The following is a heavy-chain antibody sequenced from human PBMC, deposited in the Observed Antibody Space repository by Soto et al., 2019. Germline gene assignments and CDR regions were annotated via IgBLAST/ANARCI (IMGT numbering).Heavy chain of an antibody. Sequence: GASVKVSCKASGYTFTSYSISWVRQAPGQGLEWMGWISTYNGNTNYAQKLQGRVTMTTDTSTSTAYMELRSLRSDDTAVYYCARTYDSSGYYSSHFDYWGQGTPVTVSS. J-gene: IGHJ4*02. V-gene: IGHV1-18*01. CDR3: ARTYDSSGYYSSHFDY. CDR2: ISTYNGNT. CDR1: GYTFTSYS. D-gene: IGHD3-22*01.